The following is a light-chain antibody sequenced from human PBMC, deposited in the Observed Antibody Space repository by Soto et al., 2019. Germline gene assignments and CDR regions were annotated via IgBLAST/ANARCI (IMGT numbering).Light chain of an antibody. Sequence: QSALTQPASVSGSPGQSITISCTGTSSDVGDYNYVSWFQQHPGKAPKLMIYDVSSRPSGISNRFSGSKSGNTASLTISGLHAEDEADYYCSSYASSSSLDVFGSGTKLTVL. CDR2: DVS. CDR1: SSDVGDYNY. J-gene: IGLJ1*01. CDR3: SSYASSSSLDV. V-gene: IGLV2-14*03.